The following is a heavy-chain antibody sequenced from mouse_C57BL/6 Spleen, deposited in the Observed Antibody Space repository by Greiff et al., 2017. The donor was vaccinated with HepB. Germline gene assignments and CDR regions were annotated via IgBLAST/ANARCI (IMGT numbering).Heavy chain of an antibody. CDR3: AREDELTGMWFAY. D-gene: IGHD4-1*01. Sequence: QVQLQQPGAELVRPGSSVKLSCKASGYTFTSYWMHWVKQRPIQGLEWIGNIDPSDSETHYNQKFKDKATLTVDKSSSTAYMQLSSLTSEDSAVYYCAREDELTGMWFAYWGQGTLVTVSA. J-gene: IGHJ3*01. V-gene: IGHV1-52*01. CDR1: GYTFTSYW. CDR2: IDPSDSET.